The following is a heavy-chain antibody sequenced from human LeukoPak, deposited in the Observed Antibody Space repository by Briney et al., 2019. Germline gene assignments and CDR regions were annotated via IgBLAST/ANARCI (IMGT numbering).Heavy chain of an antibody. CDR3: ARVSSSGWRGLDY. CDR2: ISSSGSTI. CDR1: GFTFSDYY. Sequence: GGSLRLSCAASGFTFSDYYMSWIRQAPGKGLEWVSYISSSGSTIYYADSVKGRFTISRDNAKKSLYLQMNSLRAEDTAVYYCARVSSSGWRGLDYWGQGTLVTVSS. J-gene: IGHJ4*02. V-gene: IGHV3-11*01. D-gene: IGHD6-19*01.